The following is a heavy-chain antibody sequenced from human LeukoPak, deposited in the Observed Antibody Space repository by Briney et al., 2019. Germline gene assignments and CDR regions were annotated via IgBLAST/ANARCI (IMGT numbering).Heavy chain of an antibody. CDR1: GYTFTGYY. J-gene: IGHJ2*01. D-gene: IGHD2-8*02. CDR2: INPNSGGT. Sequence: ASVKVSCKASGYTFTGYYMHWVRQAPGQGLEWMGWINPNSGGTNYAQKFQGRVTMTRDTSISTAYMELSRLRSDDTAVYYCARISGGLIWYFDLWGRGTLVTVSS. CDR3: ARISGGLIWYFDL. V-gene: IGHV1-2*02.